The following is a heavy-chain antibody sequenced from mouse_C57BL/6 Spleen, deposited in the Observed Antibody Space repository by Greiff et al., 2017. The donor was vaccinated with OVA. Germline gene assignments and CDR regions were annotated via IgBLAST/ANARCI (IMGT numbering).Heavy chain of an antibody. CDR3: ARRNDYGSSLYGYIDV. D-gene: IGHD1-1*01. V-gene: IGHV1-9*01. CDR1: GYTFTGYW. J-gene: IGHJ1*03. CDR2: ILPGSGST. Sequence: QVQLQQSGAELMKPGASVKLSCKATGYTFTGYWIEWVKQRPGHGLEWIGEILPGSGSTNYNEKFKGKATFTADTATNTANMQLSSLTTEDSAIYYCARRNDYGSSLYGYIDVWGTGTTVTVSS.